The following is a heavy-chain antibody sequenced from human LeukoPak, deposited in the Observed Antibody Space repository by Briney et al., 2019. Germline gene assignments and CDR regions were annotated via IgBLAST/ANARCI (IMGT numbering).Heavy chain of an antibody. CDR2: INGDGSDP. V-gene: IGHV3-74*01. D-gene: IGHD1-26*01. J-gene: IGHJ3*02. CDR1: GFTFSTSW. CDR3: AREMYSGSYYAFDI. Sequence: GGSLRLSCEASGFTFSTSWMYWVRQAPGKGLEWVSRINGDGSDPSYADFVKGRFTISRDNAKSTLYLEMKNLRAEDTAVYYCAREMYSGSYYAFDIWGQGTMVTVSS.